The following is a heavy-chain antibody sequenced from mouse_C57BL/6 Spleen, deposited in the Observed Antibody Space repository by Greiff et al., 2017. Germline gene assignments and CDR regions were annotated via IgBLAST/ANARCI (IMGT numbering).Heavy chain of an antibody. Sequence: LQESGPELVKPGASVKISCKASGYAFSSSWMNWVKQRPGKGLEWIGRIYPGDGDTNYNGKFKGKATLTADKASSTAYLQLSSLTSEDSAVYFCARGEYYGSSYAWFAYWGQGTLVTVSA. CDR2: IYPGDGDT. V-gene: IGHV1-82*01. J-gene: IGHJ3*01. D-gene: IGHD1-1*01. CDR3: ARGEYYGSSYAWFAY. CDR1: GYAFSSSW.